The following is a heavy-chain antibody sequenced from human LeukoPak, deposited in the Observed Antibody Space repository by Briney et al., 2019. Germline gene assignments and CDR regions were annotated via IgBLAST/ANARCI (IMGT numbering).Heavy chain of an antibody. J-gene: IGHJ4*02. Sequence: GGFLRLSCAASGFTFSSYAMHWVRQAPGKGLEWVAVISYDGSNKYYADSVKGRFTISRDNSKNTLYLQMNSLRAEDTAVYYCARDRIGDGYKFDYWGQGTLVTVSS. D-gene: IGHD5-24*01. CDR2: ISYDGSNK. CDR3: ARDRIGDGYKFDY. CDR1: GFTFSSYA. V-gene: IGHV3-30-3*01.